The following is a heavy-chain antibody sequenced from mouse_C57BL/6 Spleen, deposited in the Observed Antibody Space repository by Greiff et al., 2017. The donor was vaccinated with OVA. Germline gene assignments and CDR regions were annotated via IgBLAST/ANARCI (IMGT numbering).Heavy chain of an antibody. J-gene: IGHJ2*01. CDR1: GYTFTSYW. CDR3: ARSSITTVVADDY. CDR2: IDPSDSET. D-gene: IGHD1-1*01. V-gene: IGHV1-52*01. Sequence: VQLQQSGAELVRPGSSVKLSCKASGYTFTSYWMHWVKQRPIQGLEWIGNIDPSDSETHYNQKFKDKATLTVDKSSSTAYMQLSSLTSEDSAVYYCARSSITTVVADDYWGQGTTLTVSS.